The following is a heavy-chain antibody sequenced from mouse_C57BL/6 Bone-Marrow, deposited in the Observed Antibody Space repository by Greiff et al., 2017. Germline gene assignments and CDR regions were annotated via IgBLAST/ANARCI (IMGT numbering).Heavy chain of an antibody. J-gene: IGHJ3*01. Sequence: QVQLQQSGPELVKPGASVKISCKASGYAFSSSWMNWVKQRPGKGLEWIGRIYPGDGDTNYNGKFKGKATLTADKSSSTAYMQLSSLTSEDSAVYFGARKGGGNYAWFAYWGQGTLVTVSA. CDR3: ARKGGGNYAWFAY. CDR1: GYAFSSSW. CDR2: IYPGDGDT. V-gene: IGHV1-82*01. D-gene: IGHD2-1*01.